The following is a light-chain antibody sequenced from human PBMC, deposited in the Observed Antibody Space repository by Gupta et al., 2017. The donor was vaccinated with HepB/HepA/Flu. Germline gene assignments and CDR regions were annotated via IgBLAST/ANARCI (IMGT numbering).Light chain of an antibody. CDR3: QQCLTTPIT. Sequence: DIQLTQCQSSLSASVGDIVTITCRASQSISNYLNWYQHKPGKAPKLLSYSASTLQNEVPSRFSGSGSGTEFTLTISSLQPEDFAAYYCQQCLTTPITFGQGTRLELK. CDR1: QSISNY. CDR2: SAS. V-gene: IGKV1-39*01. J-gene: IGKJ5*01.